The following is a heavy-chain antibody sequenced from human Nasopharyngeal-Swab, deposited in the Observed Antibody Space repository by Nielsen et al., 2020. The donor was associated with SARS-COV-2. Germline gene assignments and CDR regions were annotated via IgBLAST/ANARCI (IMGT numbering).Heavy chain of an antibody. Sequence: SQTLSLTCAVYGGSFSGYYWSWIRQPPGKGLEWIGEINHSGSTNYNPSLKSRVTISVDTSKNRFSLKLSSVTAADTAVYYCASSSSWAIYYYGMDVWGQGTTVTVSS. CDR2: INHSGST. CDR1: GGSFSGYY. D-gene: IGHD6-13*01. CDR3: ASSSSWAIYYYGMDV. J-gene: IGHJ6*02. V-gene: IGHV4-34*01.